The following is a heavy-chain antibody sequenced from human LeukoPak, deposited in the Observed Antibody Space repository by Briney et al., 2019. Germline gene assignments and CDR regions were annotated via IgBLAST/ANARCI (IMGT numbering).Heavy chain of an antibody. Sequence: GRSLRLSCAASEFTFNNHDMHWVRQAPGKGLELVAAISYDGRNKYYADSVKGRFTISRDNSKNTLNLQMNSLRTEDTAVFYCAKPRDIDSWAFDVWGQGTMVTVSS. CDR2: ISYDGRNK. V-gene: IGHV3-30*18. CDR1: EFTFNNHD. J-gene: IGHJ3*01. D-gene: IGHD2-15*01. CDR3: AKPRDIDSWAFDV.